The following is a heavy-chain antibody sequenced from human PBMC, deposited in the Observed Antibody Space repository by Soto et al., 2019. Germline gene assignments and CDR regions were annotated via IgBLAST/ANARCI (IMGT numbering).Heavy chain of an antibody. CDR3: ARDRGRGIVATTPYYLDY. D-gene: IGHD5-12*01. CDR1: GFTFSDYS. J-gene: IGHJ4*02. Sequence: GGSLRLSCAASGFTFSDYSMNWVRQAPGKGLEWVSSISSSSTYIYYADSVKGRFTISRDNAKKSLFLQMNSLRAEDTAVYYCARDRGRGIVATTPYYLDYWGQGTLVTVSS. V-gene: IGHV3-21*01. CDR2: ISSSSTYI.